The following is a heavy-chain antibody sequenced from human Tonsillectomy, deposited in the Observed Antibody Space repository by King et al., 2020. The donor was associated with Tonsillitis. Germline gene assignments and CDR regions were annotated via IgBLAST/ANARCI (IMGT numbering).Heavy chain of an antibody. Sequence: VQLVESGGGLIQPGGSLRLSCAASGFTVSSNYMSWVRQAPGKGLEWVSVIYSGGSTYYADSVKGRFTISRYNSKNKLYLQMNSLRSADTAVYYCARGASGSYHFGYWGQGTLVTVSS. V-gene: IGHV3-53*01. CDR1: GFTVSSNY. CDR3: ARGASGSYHFGY. D-gene: IGHD1-26*01. CDR2: IYSGGST. J-gene: IGHJ4*02.